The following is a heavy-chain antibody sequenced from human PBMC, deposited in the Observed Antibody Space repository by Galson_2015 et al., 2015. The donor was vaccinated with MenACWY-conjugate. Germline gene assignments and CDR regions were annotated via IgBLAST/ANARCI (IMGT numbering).Heavy chain of an antibody. J-gene: IGHJ6*03. CDR1: GFRFDDYV. Sequence: SLRLSCAVSGFRFDDYVMHWVRQAPGKGLEWVSGISWSSGNIGYADSVKGRFTISRDNAKNSLYLQMNSLRPEDTALYYCAKDKGSVNFSVMDVWGEGTTVTVSS. CDR3: AKDKGSVNFSVMDV. D-gene: IGHD5/OR15-5a*01. CDR2: ISWSSGNI. V-gene: IGHV3-9*01.